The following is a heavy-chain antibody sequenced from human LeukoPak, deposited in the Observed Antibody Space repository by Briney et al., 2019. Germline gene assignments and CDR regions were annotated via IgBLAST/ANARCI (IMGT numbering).Heavy chain of an antibody. CDR1: GGSISSYY. CDR3: ARLAYYYDSTGYYYFDY. Sequence: SSETLSLTCTVSGGSISSYYWSWIRQPPGKGLEWIGNIYDSGSTNYSPSLKSRVTISVDTSKNQFSLKLSSVTAADTAVYYCARLAYYYDSTGYYYFDYWGQGTLVTVSS. J-gene: IGHJ4*02. V-gene: IGHV4-59*08. CDR2: IYDSGST. D-gene: IGHD3-22*01.